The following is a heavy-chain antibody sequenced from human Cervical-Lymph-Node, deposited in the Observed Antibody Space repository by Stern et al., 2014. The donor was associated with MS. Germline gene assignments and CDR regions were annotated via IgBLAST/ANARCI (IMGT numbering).Heavy chain of an antibody. CDR2: IYYSGAN. J-gene: IGHJ6*02. D-gene: IGHD1-1*01. CDR1: GGSINTGDYY. Sequence: QLQLQESGPGLVKPSQTLSLTCTVSGGSINTGDYYWSWVRQHPGKGLEWLGYIYYSGANYYNPSLKGRLTISVDTSKRHFSLKLTSVTAADTAVYYCARELSGMYGMDVWGQGTTVTVSS. CDR3: ARELSGMYGMDV. V-gene: IGHV4-31*03.